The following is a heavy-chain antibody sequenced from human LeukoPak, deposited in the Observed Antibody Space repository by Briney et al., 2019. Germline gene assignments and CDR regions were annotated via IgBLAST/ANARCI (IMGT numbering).Heavy chain of an antibody. CDR3: ARRFGPKPRTNNWFDP. D-gene: IGHD3-16*01. J-gene: IGHJ5*02. CDR1: GGSISSSSYY. Sequence: PSETLSLTCTVSGGSISSSSYYWGWIRQPPGKGLEWIGSIYYSGSTYYNPSLKSRVTISVDTSKNQFSLKLNSVTAADTAVYYCARRFGPKPRTNNWFDPWGQGTLVTVSS. V-gene: IGHV4-39*01. CDR2: IYYSGST.